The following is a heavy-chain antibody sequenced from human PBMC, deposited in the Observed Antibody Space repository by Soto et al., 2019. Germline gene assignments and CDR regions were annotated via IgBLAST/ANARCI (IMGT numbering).Heavy chain of an antibody. CDR3: ARDYFRVATVTLDYYYAMDV. CDR1: GFTLSNYG. V-gene: IGHV3-33*01. Sequence: GGSLRLSCAASGFTLSNYGMHWVRQAPGKGLEWVAVIWNDGSNEYYADSVKGRFTISKDNSKNTLYLQMNSLRAEDTAVYYCARDYFRVATVTLDYYYAMDVWGQGTTVTVS. J-gene: IGHJ6*02. D-gene: IGHD4-4*01. CDR2: IWNDGSNE.